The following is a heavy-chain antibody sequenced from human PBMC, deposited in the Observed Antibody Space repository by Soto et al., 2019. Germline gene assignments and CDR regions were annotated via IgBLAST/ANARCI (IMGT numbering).Heavy chain of an antibody. CDR1: GGSISSSNW. J-gene: IGHJ6*02. CDR2: IYHSRST. CDR3: ARYMVQDYYYYGMDV. D-gene: IGHD2-8*01. V-gene: IGHV4-4*02. Sequence: PSETLPLTCAVSGGSISSSNWWSWVRQPPGKGLEWIGEIYHSRSTKYNPSLKSRVTISVDKSKNQYSLKLISVTAADTAVYYCARYMVQDYYYYGMDVWGQGTTVTVSS.